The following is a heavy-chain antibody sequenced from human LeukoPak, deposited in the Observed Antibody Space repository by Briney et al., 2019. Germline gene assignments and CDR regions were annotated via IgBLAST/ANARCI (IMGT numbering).Heavy chain of an antibody. J-gene: IGHJ4*02. CDR1: GGSISSGSYY. Sequence: SQTLSLTCTVSGGSISSGSYYWSWIRQPAGKGLEWIGRIYTSGSTNYNPSLKSRVTISADTSKNQFSLKLSSVTAADTAVYYCARSYGDYGMTFDYWGQGTLVTVSS. V-gene: IGHV4-61*02. D-gene: IGHD4-17*01. CDR3: ARSYGDYGMTFDY. CDR2: IYTSGST.